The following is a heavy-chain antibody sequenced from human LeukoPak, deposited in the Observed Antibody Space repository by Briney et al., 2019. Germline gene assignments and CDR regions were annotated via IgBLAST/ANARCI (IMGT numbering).Heavy chain of an antibody. CDR1: GDSVSRNNIA. J-gene: IGHJ4*02. Sequence: SQTLSLTCAISGDSVSRNNIAWNWIRQSPSRGLEWLGRTYYKSNWYYEYAVSVGSRITINPDTSKNQFSLQLNSVTPKDTAVYYCARGRDVVVVPAADFDYWGQGILVTVSS. CDR3: ARGRDVVVVPAADFDY. D-gene: IGHD2-2*01. V-gene: IGHV6-1*01. CDR2: TYYKSNWYY.